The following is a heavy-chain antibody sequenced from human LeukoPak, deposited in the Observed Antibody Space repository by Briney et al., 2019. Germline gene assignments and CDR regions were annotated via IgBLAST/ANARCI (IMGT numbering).Heavy chain of an antibody. J-gene: IGHJ5*02. Sequence: PSETLSLTCAVYGGSFSGYYWSWIRQPPGKGLEWIGEINHSGSTNYNPSLKSRVTISVDTSKNQFSLKLSSVTAADTAVYYCARGIAAAGFSWGQGTLVTVSS. CDR2: INHSGST. V-gene: IGHV4-34*01. D-gene: IGHD6-13*01. CDR3: ARGIAAAGFS. CDR1: GGSFSGYY.